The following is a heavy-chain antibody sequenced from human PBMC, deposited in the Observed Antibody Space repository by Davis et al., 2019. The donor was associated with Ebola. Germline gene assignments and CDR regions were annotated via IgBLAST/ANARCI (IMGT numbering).Heavy chain of an antibody. Sequence: GGSLRLSCAASGFTFSSYWMSWVRQAPGKGLEWVANIKQDGSEKYYVDSVKGRFTISRDNAKNSLYLQMNSLRAEDTAVYYCATYGSGMFYYYYGMDVWGQGTTVTVSS. V-gene: IGHV3-7*03. D-gene: IGHD3-10*01. CDR3: ATYGSGMFYYYYGMDV. J-gene: IGHJ6*02. CDR2: IKQDGSEK. CDR1: GFTFSSYW.